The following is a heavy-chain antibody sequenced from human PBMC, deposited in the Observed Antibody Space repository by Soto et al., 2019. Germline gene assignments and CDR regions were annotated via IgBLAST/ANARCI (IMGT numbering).Heavy chain of an antibody. CDR1: GYTFTSYG. V-gene: IGHV1-18*01. J-gene: IGHJ4*02. D-gene: IGHD2-15*01. CDR3: GRDCRGGRCYSDLGY. Sequence: APVKVSCKASGYTFTSYGIIWVRQAPGQGLEWMGWISAYNGNTNYAQKLQGRVTMTTDTSRSTAYRELRSLRSDETAVYYCGRDCRGGRCYSDLGYWGKGTRVTASS. CDR2: ISAYNGNT.